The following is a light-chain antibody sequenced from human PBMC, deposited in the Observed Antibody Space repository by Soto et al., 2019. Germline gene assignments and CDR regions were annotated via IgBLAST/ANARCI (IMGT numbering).Light chain of an antibody. CDR2: EVS. CDR3: RSHSATSHYV. Sequence: QCARTQPASVSGSPGPSITICFTGTSNDVGGYNYVSWYQQQPGKAPKLIIYEVSHRPSGISNRFSGSKSGNTASLTISGLHVEEEADYYCRSHSATSHYVFGTGTKVTVL. CDR1: SNDVGGYNY. V-gene: IGLV2-14*01. J-gene: IGLJ1*01.